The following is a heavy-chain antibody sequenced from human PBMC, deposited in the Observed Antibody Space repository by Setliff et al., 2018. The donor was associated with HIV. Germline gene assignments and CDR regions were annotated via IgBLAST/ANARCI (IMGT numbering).Heavy chain of an antibody. J-gene: IGHJ5*02. V-gene: IGHV4-39*07. CDR3: ARKKRDDCGGDCYYYNWFDP. Sequence: SETLSLTCTVSGGSISINSYYWGWIRQPPGKGLEWIGSIYYTGSTYYNPSLRSRVTISVDTSKNQFSLKLSSVTAADTAVYYCARKKRDDCGGDCYYYNWFDPWGQGTLVTVSS. CDR1: GGSISINSYY. CDR2: IYYTGST. D-gene: IGHD2-21*01.